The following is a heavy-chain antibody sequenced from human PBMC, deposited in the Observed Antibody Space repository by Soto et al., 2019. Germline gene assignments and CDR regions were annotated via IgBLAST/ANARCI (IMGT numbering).Heavy chain of an antibody. V-gene: IGHV4-30-2*01. CDR1: GVFISPFGGYS. CDR2: IYHSGST. CDR3: AGGSKATPEH. J-gene: IGHJ1*01. Sequence: SETLSLTCAVSGVFISPFGGYSWSWIRQPPGKGLEWIGYIYHSGSTYYNPSLESRVTISLDRSKNQFSLKLTSVTAADTAVYYCAGGSKATPEHWGQGTLVTVSS. D-gene: IGHD2-15*01.